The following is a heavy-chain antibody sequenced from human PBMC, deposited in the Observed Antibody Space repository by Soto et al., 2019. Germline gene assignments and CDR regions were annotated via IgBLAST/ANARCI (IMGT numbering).Heavy chain of an antibody. J-gene: IGHJ4*02. Sequence: GGSLRLSCAASGFTFSSYAMSWVRQAPGKGLEWVSAISGSGGSTYYADSVKGRFTISRDNSKNTLYLQMNSLRAEDTAVYYCAKHARGYCSGGSCYPAIDYWGQGTLVTVSS. V-gene: IGHV3-23*01. CDR2: ISGSGGST. D-gene: IGHD2-15*01. CDR1: GFTFSSYA. CDR3: AKHARGYCSGGSCYPAIDY.